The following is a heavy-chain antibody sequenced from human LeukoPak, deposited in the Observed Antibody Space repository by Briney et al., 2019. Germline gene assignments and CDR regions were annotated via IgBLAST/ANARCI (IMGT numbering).Heavy chain of an antibody. V-gene: IGHV1-2*02. CDR3: ARSAVVIMYYYFDY. Sequence: APVKVSCKASGYTFTGYYMHWVRQAPGQGLEWMGWINPNSGGTNYAQKFQGRVTMTRDTSISTAYMELSRLRSDDTAVYYCARSAVVIMYYYFDYWGQGTLVTVSS. CDR1: GYTFTGYY. CDR2: INPNSGGT. D-gene: IGHD3-3*01. J-gene: IGHJ4*02.